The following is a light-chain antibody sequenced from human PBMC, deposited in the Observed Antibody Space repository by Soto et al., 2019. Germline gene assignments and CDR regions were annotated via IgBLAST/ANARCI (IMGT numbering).Light chain of an antibody. CDR1: SSDVGGYNY. CDR2: DVS. J-gene: IGLJ1*01. V-gene: IGLV2-11*01. Sequence: ALTQPRSVSGSPGQSVTISCAGTSSDVGGYNYVSWYQQHPGKAPKLMIYDVSKRPSGVPDRFSGSKSGNTASLTISGLQAEDEADYYCCSYAGSYTFYVFGTGTKSPS. CDR3: CSYAGSYTFYV.